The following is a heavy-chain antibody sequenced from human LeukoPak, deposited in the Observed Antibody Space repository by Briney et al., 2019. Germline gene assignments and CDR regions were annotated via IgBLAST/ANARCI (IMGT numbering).Heavy chain of an antibody. D-gene: IGHD3-10*01. V-gene: IGHV4-38-2*02. Sequence: SETLSLTCTVSGYSISSGYYWGWIRQPPGKGLEWIGSIYHSGSTYYNPSLKSRVTISVDTSKNQFSLKLSSVTAADTAVYYCARGYGSGSSNKYNWFDPWGQGTLVTVSS. CDR3: ARGYGSGSSNKYNWFDP. J-gene: IGHJ5*02. CDR2: IYHSGST. CDR1: GYSISSGYY.